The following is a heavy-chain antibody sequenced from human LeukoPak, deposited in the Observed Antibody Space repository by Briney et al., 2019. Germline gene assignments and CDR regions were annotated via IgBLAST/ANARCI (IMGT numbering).Heavy chain of an antibody. J-gene: IGHJ6*03. D-gene: IGHD3-3*01. Sequence: SETLSLTCAVYGGSFSGYYWSWIRQPPGKGLEWIGEINHSGSTNYNPSLKSRVTISVDTSKNQFSLKLSSVTAADTAVYYCARDPSAYYDFWSGYSRGNYYYYMDVWGKGTTVTVSS. CDR3: ARDPSAYYDFWSGYSRGNYYYYMDV. CDR2: INHSGST. V-gene: IGHV4-34*01. CDR1: GGSFSGYY.